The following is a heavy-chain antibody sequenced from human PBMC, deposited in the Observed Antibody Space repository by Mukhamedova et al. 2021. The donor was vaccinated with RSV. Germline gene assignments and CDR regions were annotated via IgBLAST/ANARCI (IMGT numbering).Heavy chain of an antibody. Sequence: DGSNIKKADSVKGRFTISRDNSKNTVYLQMNSLRDEDTAVYYCAKGTGSWSYLVDHWGQGTLVTVSS. CDR3: AKGTGSWSYLVDH. V-gene: IGHV3-30*02. J-gene: IGHJ4*02. CDR2: DGSNI. D-gene: IGHD3-10*01.